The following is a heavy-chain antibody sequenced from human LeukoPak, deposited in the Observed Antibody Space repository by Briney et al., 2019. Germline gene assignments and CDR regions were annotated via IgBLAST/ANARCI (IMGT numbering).Heavy chain of an antibody. CDR1: GFTFSSYG. CDR2: IWYDGSNK. CDR3: ARASNWNYFDY. Sequence: GGSLRLSCAASGFTFSSYGMRWVRQAPGKGLEWVAVIWYDGSNKYYADSVKGRFTISRDNSKNTLYLQMNSLRAEDTAVYYCARASNWNYFDYWGQGTLVTVSS. D-gene: IGHD1-1*01. J-gene: IGHJ4*02. V-gene: IGHV3-33*01.